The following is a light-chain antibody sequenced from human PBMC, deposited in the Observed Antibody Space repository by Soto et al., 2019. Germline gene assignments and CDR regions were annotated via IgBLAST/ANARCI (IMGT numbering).Light chain of an antibody. V-gene: IGLV2-14*03. Sequence: QSALTQPASVSGSPGQSITISCTGTSSDVGGYNHVSWYQQHPGEAPKLMIYDVSSRPSGVSNRFSGSKAADTASPTISGLQAEDEADYYCSSFASTDTPMVFGGGTKLTVL. CDR1: SSDVGGYNH. CDR3: SSFASTDTPMV. J-gene: IGLJ2*01. CDR2: DVS.